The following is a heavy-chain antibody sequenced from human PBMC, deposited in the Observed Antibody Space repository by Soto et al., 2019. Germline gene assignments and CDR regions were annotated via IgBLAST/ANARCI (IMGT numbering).Heavy chain of an antibody. CDR2: IDPSDFYT. D-gene: IGHD3-10*01. Sequence: GESLKISCQASGYDFSTYWISWVRQMPGKGLEWMGRIDPSDFYTNYRPSFQGHVTISVDKSISTAYLQWSSLKASDTAMYYCARLAPRELGAFDIWGQGTMVTVSS. J-gene: IGHJ3*02. CDR1: GYDFSTYW. V-gene: IGHV5-10-1*01. CDR3: ARLAPRELGAFDI.